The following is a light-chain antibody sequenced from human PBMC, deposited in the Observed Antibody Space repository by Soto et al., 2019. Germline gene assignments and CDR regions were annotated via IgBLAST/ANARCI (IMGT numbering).Light chain of an antibody. CDR2: DAS. J-gene: IGKJ1*01. CDR1: QSISSW. Sequence: QMTQSPSTLSASVGDRVTITCRASQSISSWLAWYQQKPGKAPKLLIYDASSLESGVPSRFSGSGSGTEFTLTISSLQPDDFATYYCQQYNSWTFGQGTKVDIK. V-gene: IGKV1-5*01. CDR3: QQYNSWT.